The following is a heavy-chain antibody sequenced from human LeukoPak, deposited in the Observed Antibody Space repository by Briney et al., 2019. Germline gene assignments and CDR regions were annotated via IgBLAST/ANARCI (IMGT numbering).Heavy chain of an antibody. Sequence: ASVKVSCKASGYTFTSYAMNWVRQAPGQGLEWMGWMNPNSGNTGYAQKFQGRVTITRNTSISTAYMELSSLRSEDTAVYYCARGLSTLSWFDPWGQGTLVTVSS. CDR2: MNPNSGNT. D-gene: IGHD4-17*01. J-gene: IGHJ5*02. V-gene: IGHV1-8*03. CDR3: ARGLSTLSWFDP. CDR1: GYTFTSYA.